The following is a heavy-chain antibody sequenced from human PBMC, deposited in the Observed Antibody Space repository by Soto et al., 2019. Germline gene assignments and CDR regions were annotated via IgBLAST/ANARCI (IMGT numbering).Heavy chain of an antibody. J-gene: IGHJ4*02. CDR2: ISSSSYI. Sequence: PGGSLRLSCAASGFTFSSYSMNWVRQAPGKGLEWVSSISSSSYIYYADSVKGRFTISRDNAKNSLYLQMNSLRAEDTAVYYCARNDLMYGDYGYWGQGTLVTVSS. CDR1: GFTFSSYS. V-gene: IGHV3-21*01. CDR3: ARNDLMYGDYGY. D-gene: IGHD4-17*01.